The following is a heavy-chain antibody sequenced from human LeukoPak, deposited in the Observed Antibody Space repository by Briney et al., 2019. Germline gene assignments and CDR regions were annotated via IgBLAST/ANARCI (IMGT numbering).Heavy chain of an antibody. V-gene: IGHV4-34*01. CDR2: INHSGST. D-gene: IGHD6-13*01. Sequence: SETLSLTCAVYGGSFSGYYWSWIRQPPGKGLEWIGEINHSGSTNYNPSLKSRVTISVDTSKNQFSLKLSSVTAADTAVYYCARVSSSWFSDAFDIWGQGTMVTVSS. J-gene: IGHJ3*02. CDR3: ARVSSSWFSDAFDI. CDR1: GGSFSGYY.